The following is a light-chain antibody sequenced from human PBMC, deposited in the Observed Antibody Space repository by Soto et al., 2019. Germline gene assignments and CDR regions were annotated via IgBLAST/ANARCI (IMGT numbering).Light chain of an antibody. Sequence: DIQMTQSRCTLAASVGDRVTISCRASQSISSWLDWYQQKPGKAPKLLIYDASSLESGVPSRLSGSGSGTEFTLTISSMKTEDFATYFCQQSYTNPITFGQGTRLEI. V-gene: IGKV1-5*01. CDR2: DAS. CDR3: QQSYTNPIT. J-gene: IGKJ5*01. CDR1: QSISSW.